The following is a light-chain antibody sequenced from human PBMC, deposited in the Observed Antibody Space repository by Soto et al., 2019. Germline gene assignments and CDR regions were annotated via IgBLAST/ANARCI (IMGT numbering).Light chain of an antibody. V-gene: IGKV1-39*01. J-gene: IGKJ2*01. CDR2: AAS. CDR1: QTMSFY. CDR3: QQSHSAPLT. Sequence: DIQMTQSPSSLSASVGDRVTITCRASQTMSFYLNWYQQKPGKAPKLLIYAASNLQSGVPSRFSGSGSGTDFTLTISSLQPEDFATYYCQQSHSAPLTFGQGTKLGIK.